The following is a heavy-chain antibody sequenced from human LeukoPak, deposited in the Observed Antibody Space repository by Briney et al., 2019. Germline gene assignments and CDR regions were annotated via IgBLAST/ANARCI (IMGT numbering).Heavy chain of an antibody. CDR1: GGSIISSSSYY. CDR2: IYYSGST. Sequence: SETLSLTCTVSGGSIISSSSYYWGWIRQPPGKGLEWIGSIYYSGSTYSNPSLKSRVTISVDTSNNQFSLKLSSVTAADTAVYYCARITDRTIFGEIMHGFDIWGQGTPVTVSS. J-gene: IGHJ3*02. D-gene: IGHD3-3*01. V-gene: IGHV4-39*01. CDR3: ARITDRTIFGEIMHGFDI.